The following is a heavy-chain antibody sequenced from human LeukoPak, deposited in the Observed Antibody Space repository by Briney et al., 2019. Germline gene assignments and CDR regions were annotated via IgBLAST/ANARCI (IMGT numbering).Heavy chain of an antibody. CDR2: IKHSGST. Sequence: SATLSLTCAVYHGSFSLYCWSWIRQPPGKGLELSGEIKHSGSTNYNPSVKCQVTKSIDTSQNQFPLQLISVTGAATAVYYCASSPFITAAGIGAFDIWGQGTMVTVSS. CDR1: HGSFSLYC. CDR3: ASSPFITAAGIGAFDI. V-gene: IGHV4-34*01. J-gene: IGHJ3*02. D-gene: IGHD6-13*01.